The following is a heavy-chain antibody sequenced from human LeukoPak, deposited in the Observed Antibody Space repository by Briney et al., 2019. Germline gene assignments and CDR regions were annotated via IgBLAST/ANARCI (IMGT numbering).Heavy chain of an antibody. CDR2: IHHSGNRFESGST. CDR3: ARNASSGFFNA. V-gene: IGHV4-38-2*02. Sequence: SETLSLTCTVSGQSIINNYYWGWIRQSPGKGLEWIGSIHHSGNRFESGSTHYNPSLRSRVTVSADTSKNESSLTLRSVTAADTAVYFCARNASSGFFNAWGRGTLVTVSS. J-gene: IGHJ1*01. CDR1: GQSIINNYY. D-gene: IGHD6-25*01.